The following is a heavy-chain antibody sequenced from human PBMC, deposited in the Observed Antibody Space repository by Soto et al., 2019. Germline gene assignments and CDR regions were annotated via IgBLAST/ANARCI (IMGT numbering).Heavy chain of an antibody. V-gene: IGHV3-21*06. CDR3: ARESEDLTSNFDY. CDR2: ISSTTNYI. J-gene: IGHJ4*02. Sequence: PGGSLRLSCAASGLTFTRYSMNWVRQAPGKGLEWVSSISSTTNYICYGDSMKGRFTISRDNAKNSLYLEMNSLRAEDTAVYYCARESEDLTSNFDYWGQGTLVISSS. CDR1: GLTFTRYS.